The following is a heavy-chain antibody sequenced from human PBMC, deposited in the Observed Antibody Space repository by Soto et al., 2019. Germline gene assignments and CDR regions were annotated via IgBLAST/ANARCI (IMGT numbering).Heavy chain of an antibody. D-gene: IGHD3-16*02. CDR1: GFTFSNAW. J-gene: IGHJ1*01. CDR3: STDDYDYIWWSYRSGYFQH. V-gene: IGHV3-15*01. CDR2: IKSKTDGGTT. Sequence: EVQLVESGGGLVKPGGSLRLSCAASGFTFSNAWMSWVRQAPGKGLEWVGRIKSKTDGGTTDYAAPVKGRFTISRGDSKNTRYLQMNRLRTEDTAVYYCSTDDYDYIWWSYRSGYFQHWGQGTLVTVSS.